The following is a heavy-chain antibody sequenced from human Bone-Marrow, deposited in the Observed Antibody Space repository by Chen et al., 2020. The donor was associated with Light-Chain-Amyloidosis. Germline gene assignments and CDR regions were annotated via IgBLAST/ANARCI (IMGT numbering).Heavy chain of an antibody. CDR1: GFTFGDYA. J-gene: IGHJ6*02. CDR2: ISWNSGYI. V-gene: IGHV3-9*01. D-gene: IGHD3-10*01. CDR3: VKDKGGSMGFGMDV. Sequence: EIQLVESGGGLVQPGRSLRLSCAASGFTFGDYAMHWVRLAPGRGLEWVSGISWNSGYIAYAASVKGRFTSSRDNANNFLYLQMNSLRAEDSALYYCVKDKGGSMGFGMDVWGQGTTVIVSS.